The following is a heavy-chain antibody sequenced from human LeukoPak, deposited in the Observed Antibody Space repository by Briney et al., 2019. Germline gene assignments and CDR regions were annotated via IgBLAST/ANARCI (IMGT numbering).Heavy chain of an antibody. D-gene: IGHD6-19*01. V-gene: IGHV4-59*08. CDR1: GGSISSYY. CDR2: IYYSGST. CDR3: ARLQGYSSGWYQAAYGMDV. J-gene: IGHJ6*02. Sequence: SETLSLTCTVSGGSISSYYWSWIRQPPGKGLEWIGYIYYSGSTNYNPSLKGRVTISVDTSKNQFSLKLSSVTAADTAVYYCARLQGYSSGWYQAAYGMDVWGQGTTVTVSS.